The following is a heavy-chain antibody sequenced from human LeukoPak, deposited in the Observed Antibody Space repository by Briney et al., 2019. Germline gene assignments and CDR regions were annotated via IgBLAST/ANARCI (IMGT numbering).Heavy chain of an antibody. D-gene: IGHD5-12*01. V-gene: IGHV3-7*01. J-gene: IGHJ6*02. CDR2: IKQDGSDR. CDR3: ARGYKSEPPAKYGMDV. CDR1: GFIFGSYR. Sequence: GGSLRLSCAGSGFIFGSYRLSWVRQAPGKGLEWVANIKQDGSDRYYVDSVKGRLTVSRDNDKNSLYLQMNGLRAEDTAVYFCARGYKSEPPAKYGMDVWGRGTTVIVSS.